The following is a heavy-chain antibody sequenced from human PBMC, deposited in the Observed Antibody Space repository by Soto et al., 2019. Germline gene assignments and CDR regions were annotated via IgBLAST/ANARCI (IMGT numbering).Heavy chain of an antibody. J-gene: IGHJ4*02. V-gene: IGHV3-23*01. CDR1: GFTFSTYG. CDR2: ISGDGGST. D-gene: IGHD3-9*01. Sequence: GGSLRLSCAASGFTFSTYGMSWVRQAPGKGLEWVSSISGDGGSTDFADSVKGRFIISRDNSKNTVDLQMNSLSAEDTAVYYCAKAKDPTLTSPIRPIDYWGQGTLVTVSS. CDR3: AKAKDPTLTSPIRPIDY.